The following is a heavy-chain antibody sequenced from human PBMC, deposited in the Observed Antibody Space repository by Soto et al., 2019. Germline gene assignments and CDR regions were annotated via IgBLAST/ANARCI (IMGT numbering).Heavy chain of an antibody. CDR2: INHSGST. CDR3: ARDKITGLFDY. V-gene: IGHV4-34*01. D-gene: IGHD2-8*02. J-gene: IGHJ4*02. CDR1: GGSFSCSC. Sequence: QVQLQQWGAGLLKPSEPLSLTCAVCGGSFSCSCWSWIRQPPGTGLEWIGEINHSGSTNYNPSLKSRVTISVDTSKNQFSLKLTSVTAADTAVYYCARDKITGLFDYWGQGTLVTVSS.